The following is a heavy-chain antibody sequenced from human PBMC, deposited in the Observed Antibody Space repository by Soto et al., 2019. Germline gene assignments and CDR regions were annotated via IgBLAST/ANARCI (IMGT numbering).Heavy chain of an antibody. CDR1: GGSASSGSYY. CDR3: ARKVYPDGMDV. Sequence: SETLSLTCTVSGGSASSGSYYWSWIRQPPGKGLEWIGYIYYSGSTNYNPSLKSRVTISVDTSKNQFSLKLSSVTAADTAVYYCARKVYPDGMDVWGQGTTGTVSS. J-gene: IGHJ6*02. V-gene: IGHV4-61*01. CDR2: IYYSGST.